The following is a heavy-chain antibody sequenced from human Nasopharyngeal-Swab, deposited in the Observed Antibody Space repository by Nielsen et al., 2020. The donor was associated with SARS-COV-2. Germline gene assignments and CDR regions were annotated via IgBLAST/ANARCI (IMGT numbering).Heavy chain of an antibody. Sequence: ASVKVSCKASGYTFTSYYMHWVRQAPGQGLVWMGIINPSGGSTSYAQKFQGRVTMTRDTSTSTVYMELSSLRSEDTAVYYCARLLAAAGLYYYYGMDVWGQGTTVTVSS. D-gene: IGHD6-13*01. CDR2: INPSGGST. CDR1: GYTFTSYY. V-gene: IGHV1-46*01. CDR3: ARLLAAAGLYYYYGMDV. J-gene: IGHJ6*02.